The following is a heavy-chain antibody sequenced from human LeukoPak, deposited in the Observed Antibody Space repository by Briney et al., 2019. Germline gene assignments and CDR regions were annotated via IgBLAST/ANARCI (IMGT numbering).Heavy chain of an antibody. V-gene: IGHV4-39*01. D-gene: IGHD3-10*01. CDR2: IYYSGST. Sequence: SESLSLTCTVSGGSISSSSYYWGWIRQPPGKGLEWIGSIYYSGSTYYNPSLKSRVTISVDTSKNQFSLKLSSVTAADTAVYYCARREELLWFGELTRPFDYWGQGTLVTVSS. J-gene: IGHJ4*02. CDR3: ARREELLWFGELTRPFDY. CDR1: GGSISSSSYY.